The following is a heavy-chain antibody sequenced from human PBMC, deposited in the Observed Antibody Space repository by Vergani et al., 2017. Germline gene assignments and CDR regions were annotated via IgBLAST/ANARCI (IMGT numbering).Heavy chain of an antibody. J-gene: IGHJ4*02. V-gene: IGHV3-30*18. D-gene: IGHD6-13*01. CDR2: ISYDGSNK. Sequence: QVQLVESGGGVVQPGRSLRLSCAASGFTFSSYGMHWVRQAPGKGLEWVAVISYDGSNKYYADSVKGRFTISGDNSKNTLYLQMNSLRAEDTAVYYCAKDEGGIAAAPDYWGQGTLVTGSS. CDR1: GFTFSSYG. CDR3: AKDEGGIAAAPDY.